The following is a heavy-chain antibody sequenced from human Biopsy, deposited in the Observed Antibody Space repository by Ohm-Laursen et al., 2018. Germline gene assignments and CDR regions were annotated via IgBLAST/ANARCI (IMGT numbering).Heavy chain of an antibody. CDR2: IFNSANT. V-gene: IGHV4-31*01. D-gene: IGHD3-22*01. CDR3: ARGDYFDSNGYFWFDP. CDR1: GGSISRRGSF. Sequence: SQTLSLLRTVSGGSISRRGSFWRWIRQRPGKGLGRIGYIFNSANTYYNPSLKNLITISGDTSKNQFSLKLNSVTAADTAVYYCARGDYFDSNGYFWFDPWGQGTLVTVSS. J-gene: IGHJ5*02.